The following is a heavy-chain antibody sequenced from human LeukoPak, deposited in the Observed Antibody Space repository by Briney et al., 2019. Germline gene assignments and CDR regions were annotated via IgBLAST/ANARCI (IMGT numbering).Heavy chain of an antibody. CDR1: GFTFSSYW. V-gene: IGHV3-7*01. CDR3: TRGPRHLDS. Sequence: PGGSLRLSCAASGFTFSSYWMSWVRQAPGKGLEWVANIKQDGSEKYYVDSVKGRFTISRDNAKNSLYLQMSSLRVEDTAVYYCTRGPRHLDSWGQGTLVTVSS. D-gene: IGHD6-6*01. CDR2: IKQDGSEK. J-gene: IGHJ4*02.